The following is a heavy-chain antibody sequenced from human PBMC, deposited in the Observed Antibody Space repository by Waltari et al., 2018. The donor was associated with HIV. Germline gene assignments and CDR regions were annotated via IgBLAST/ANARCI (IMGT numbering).Heavy chain of an antibody. CDR3: VRDLLNIGVAGTV. V-gene: IGHV3-74*01. CDR1: GVTFTRYW. CDR2: ISSDGGST. J-gene: IGHJ3*01. Sequence: EVQLVESGGGLVPPGGSLRLSCAASGVTFTRYWVHWVRQVPGKGLVVGPRISSDGGSTTDADSVKGRFTISRDNAKSTLYLEINSLGAADTAVYYCVRDLLNIGVAGTVWGQGTMVTVSS. D-gene: IGHD6-19*01.